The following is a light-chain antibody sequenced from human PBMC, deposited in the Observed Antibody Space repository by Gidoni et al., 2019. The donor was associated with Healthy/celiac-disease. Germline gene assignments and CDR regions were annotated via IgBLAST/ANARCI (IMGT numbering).Light chain of an antibody. CDR2: AAS. CDR3: QQSYSTPPST. CDR1: QSISSY. V-gene: IGKV1-39*01. Sequence: DIQMTQSPSSLSASVGDRVTITCRASQSISSYLNWYQQKPGKDTKLLIYAASSLQSGVPSRFSGSGSGTDFTLTISSLQPEDFATYYCQQSYSTPPSTFGGGTKVEIK. J-gene: IGKJ4*01.